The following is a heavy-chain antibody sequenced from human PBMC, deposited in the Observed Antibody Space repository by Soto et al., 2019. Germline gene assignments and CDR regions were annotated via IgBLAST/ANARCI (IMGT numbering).Heavy chain of an antibody. V-gene: IGHV3-15*01. CDR2: IKSKTDGGTT. J-gene: IGHJ6*02. CDR1: GFTFSNAW. Sequence: EVQLVESGGGLVKPGGSLRLSCAASGFTFSNAWMSWVRQAPGKGLEWVGRIKSKTDGGTTDYAAPVKGRFTISRDDSKNTLYLQMDSLKTADTAVYYCTTGLPYGGSPPDDYDYYYDGMDVWGQGTTVTVSS. D-gene: IGHD2-15*01. CDR3: TTGLPYGGSPPDDYDYYYDGMDV.